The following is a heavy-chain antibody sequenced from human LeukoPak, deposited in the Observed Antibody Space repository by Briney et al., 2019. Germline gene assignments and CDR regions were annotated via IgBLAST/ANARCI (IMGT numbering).Heavy chain of an antibody. J-gene: IGHJ3*02. D-gene: IGHD1-26*01. CDR2: IYYSGST. V-gene: IGHV4-59*01. CDR3: ARDREFSGSYPDAFDI. Sequence: SETLSLTCTVSDGSISSYYWSWIRQPPGKGLEWIGYIYYSGSTNYNPSLKSRVAMSVDTSKNQFSLKLRSVTAADTAVYYCARDREFSGSYPDAFDIWGQGRMVTVSS. CDR1: DGSISSYY.